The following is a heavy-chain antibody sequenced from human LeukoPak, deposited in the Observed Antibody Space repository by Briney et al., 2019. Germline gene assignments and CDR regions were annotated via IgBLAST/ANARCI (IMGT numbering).Heavy chain of an antibody. Sequence: SETLSLTCAVYGGSFSGYYWSWIRQPPGNGLEWIGEINHSGSTNYNPSLKSRVTISVDTSKNQFSLKLSSVTAADTAVYYCARYGPGIYDRSGSDAFDIWGQGTMVTVSS. CDR3: ARYGPGIYDRSGSDAFDI. CDR2: INHSGST. V-gene: IGHV4-34*01. D-gene: IGHD3-22*01. CDR1: GGSFSGYY. J-gene: IGHJ3*02.